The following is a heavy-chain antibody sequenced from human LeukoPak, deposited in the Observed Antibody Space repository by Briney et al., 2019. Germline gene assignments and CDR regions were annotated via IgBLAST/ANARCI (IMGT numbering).Heavy chain of an antibody. CDR3: ARDPWATGPSDY. V-gene: IGHV1-18*01. D-gene: IGHD5-12*01. CDR2: ISAYNGNT. J-gene: IGHJ4*02. Sequence: GASVKVSCKASGGTFSSYAISWVRQAPGQGLEWMGWISAYNGNTNYAQKLQGRVTMTTDTSTSTAYMELRSLRSDDTAVYYCARDPWATGPSDYWGQGTLVTVSS. CDR1: GGTFSSYA.